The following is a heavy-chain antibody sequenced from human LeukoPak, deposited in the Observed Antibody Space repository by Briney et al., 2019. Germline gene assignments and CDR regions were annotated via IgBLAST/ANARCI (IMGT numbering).Heavy chain of an antibody. Sequence: GGSLRLSCAVSGFTFSGHWMFWVRQAPGKGLEWVSSDGSGTGYTDSVKGRFTVSRDNARNTLYLQMESLRAEDTAVYYCARHVGEGGFGESLLYSYYFYMDVWGKGTTVTISS. J-gene: IGHJ6*03. V-gene: IGHV3-74*01. CDR2: DGSGT. D-gene: IGHD3-10*01. CDR1: GFTFSGHW. CDR3: ARHVGEGGFGESLLYSYYFYMDV.